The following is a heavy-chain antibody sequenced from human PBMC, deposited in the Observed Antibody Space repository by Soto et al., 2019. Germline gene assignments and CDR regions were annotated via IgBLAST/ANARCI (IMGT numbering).Heavy chain of an antibody. D-gene: IGHD2-2*01. CDR2: ISADNGDT. V-gene: IGHV1-18*04. CDR3: ARVGDIVVVGPWFDP. J-gene: IGHJ5*02. Sequence: QVHRVQSGAEVRKPGAPVKVSCKASGYIFTNYGITWVRQALGQGLEWMGWISADNGDTKYAQSLQDRVTMTTDTSTSTAYMELRSLRSDDTAVYYCARVGDIVVVGPWFDPWGQGSLLTVSS. CDR1: GYIFTNYG.